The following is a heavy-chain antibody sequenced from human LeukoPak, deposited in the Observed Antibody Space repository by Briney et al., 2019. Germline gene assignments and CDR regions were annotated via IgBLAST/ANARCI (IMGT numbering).Heavy chain of an antibody. J-gene: IGHJ4*02. D-gene: IGHD3-10*01. Sequence: PGGSLRLSCAASGFSFSNSGMHWVRQAPGKGLEWVAFIRYDGSNKYYADSVKGRFTISRDNSENTLYLHMNSLRAEDTAVYYCAKNTYGSGSYYPVDYWGQGTLVTVSS. V-gene: IGHV3-30*02. CDR1: GFSFSNSG. CDR2: IRYDGSNK. CDR3: AKNTYGSGSYYPVDY.